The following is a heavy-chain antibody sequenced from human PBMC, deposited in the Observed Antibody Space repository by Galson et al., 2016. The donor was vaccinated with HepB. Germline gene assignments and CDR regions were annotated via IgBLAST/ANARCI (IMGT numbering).Heavy chain of an antibody. D-gene: IGHD4-17*01. J-gene: IGHJ1*01. Sequence: SLRLSCAASGFTFSRYWMNWVRQAPGKGLEWVASIKEDGSGTYYAESVKGRLTISRDNDKNSLYLQLNNLRNGDTAAFYCATYGDGRGWNFWHWGQGTLVSVSS. CDR3: ATYGDGRGWNFWH. CDR2: IKEDGSGT. CDR1: GFTFSRYW. V-gene: IGHV3-7*03.